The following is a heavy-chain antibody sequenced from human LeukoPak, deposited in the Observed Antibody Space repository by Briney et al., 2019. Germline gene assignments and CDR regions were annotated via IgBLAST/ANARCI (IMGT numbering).Heavy chain of an antibody. D-gene: IGHD2-21*02. CDR2: IYYSGST. Sequence: SQTLSLTCTVSGGSISRGGYYWSWIRQHPGKGLEWIGYIYYSGSTYYNPSLKRRVTISVDTSKNQFSLKLSSVTAADTAVYYCARALGPEMTAILFDYWGQGTLVTVSS. V-gene: IGHV4-31*03. CDR3: ARALGPEMTAILFDY. J-gene: IGHJ4*02. CDR1: GGSISRGGYY.